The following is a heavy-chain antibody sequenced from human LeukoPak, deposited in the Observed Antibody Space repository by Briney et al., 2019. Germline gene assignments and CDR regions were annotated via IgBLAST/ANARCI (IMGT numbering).Heavy chain of an antibody. CDR1: GYTFTGYY. CDR3: ARESGVVVTAKLDY. V-gene: IGHV1-2*02. Sequence: ASVTVSFKSSGYTFTGYYLHWVRHAPAQGLEWMGCIKPNSGGTNYAQKFQGRVTMTRDTSISTAYMELSRLRSDDTTVYYCARESGVVVTAKLDYWGQGTLVTVSS. CDR2: IKPNSGGT. D-gene: IGHD2-15*01. J-gene: IGHJ4*02.